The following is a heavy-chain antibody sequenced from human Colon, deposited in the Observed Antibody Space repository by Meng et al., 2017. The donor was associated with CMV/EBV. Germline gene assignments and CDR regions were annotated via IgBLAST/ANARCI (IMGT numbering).Heavy chain of an antibody. Sequence: GGSLRLSCAASGFTFGGSAVHWVRQATGKGLEWVGRIRSKPNSYAPAYAASVKGRFTISRDDSKNTAYLQMDSLKTEDTAVYFCARGRVVPGPHPDYYGLDVWGQGTTVTVSS. J-gene: IGHJ6*02. CDR1: GFTFGGSA. D-gene: IGHD6-19*01. CDR2: IRSKPNSYAP. CDR3: ARGRVVPGPHPDYYGLDV. V-gene: IGHV3-73*01.